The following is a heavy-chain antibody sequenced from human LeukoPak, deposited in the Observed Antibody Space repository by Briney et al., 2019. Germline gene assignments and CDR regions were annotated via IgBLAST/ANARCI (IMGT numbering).Heavy chain of an antibody. D-gene: IGHD4-23*01. CDR1: GGSISSYY. CDR3: ASSTVVIHYWYFDL. V-gene: IGHV4-59*08. Sequence: SETLSLTCTVSGGSISSYYWSWIRPPPGKGLEWIGYIFYSGSTNYNPSLKSRVTISVDTSKNQFSLNLTSVTAADTAVYYCASSTVVIHYWYFDLWGRGTLVTVSS. J-gene: IGHJ2*01. CDR2: IFYSGST.